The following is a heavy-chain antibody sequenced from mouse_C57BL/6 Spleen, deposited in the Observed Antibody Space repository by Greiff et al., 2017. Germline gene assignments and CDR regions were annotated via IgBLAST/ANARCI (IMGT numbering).Heavy chain of an antibody. Sequence: EVQRVESGGGLVQPGGSLKLSCAASGFTFSDYYMYWVRQTPEKRLEWVAYISNGGGSTYYPDTVKGRFTISRDNAKNTLYLQMSRLKSEDTAMYYCARLYYGSSYRYFDVWGTGTTVTVSS. CDR1: GFTFSDYY. J-gene: IGHJ1*03. CDR3: ARLYYGSSYRYFDV. CDR2: ISNGGGST. V-gene: IGHV5-12*01. D-gene: IGHD1-1*01.